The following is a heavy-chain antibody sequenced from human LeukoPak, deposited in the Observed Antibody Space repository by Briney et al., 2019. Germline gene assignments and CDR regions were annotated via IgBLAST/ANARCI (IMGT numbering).Heavy chain of an antibody. J-gene: IGHJ3*02. CDR1: GFTFSSYS. V-gene: IGHV3-21*01. D-gene: IGHD3-9*01. Sequence: GGSLRLSCAASGFTFSSYSMNWVRQAPGKVLEWVSSISSSSSYIYYADSVKGRFTISRDNAKNSLYLQMNSLRAEDTAVYYCARDEPDNYDILTGSYAFDIWGQGTMVTVSS. CDR3: ARDEPDNYDILTGSYAFDI. CDR2: ISSSSSYI.